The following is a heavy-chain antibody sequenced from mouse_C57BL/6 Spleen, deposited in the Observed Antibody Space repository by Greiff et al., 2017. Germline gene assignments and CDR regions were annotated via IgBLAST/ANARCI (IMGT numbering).Heavy chain of an antibody. CDR1: GYTFTSYW. D-gene: IGHD1-1*01. V-gene: IGHV1-64*01. J-gene: IGHJ3*01. CDR2: IHPNSGST. Sequence: QVQLQQPGAELVKPGASVKLSCKASGYTFTSYWMHWVKQRPGQGLEWIGMIHPNSGSTNYNEKFKSKATLTVDKSSSTAYMQLSSLTSEDSAVYYCARSHYYGSSGFAYWGQGTLVTVSA. CDR3: ARSHYYGSSGFAY.